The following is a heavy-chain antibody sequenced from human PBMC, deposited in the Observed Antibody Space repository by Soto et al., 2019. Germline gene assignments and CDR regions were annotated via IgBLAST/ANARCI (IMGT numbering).Heavy chain of an antibody. D-gene: IGHD3-3*01. J-gene: IGHJ5*02. CDR3: ARDSVLEGAEWGGQFDP. V-gene: IGHV4-30-4*01. Sequence: QVQLQESCPGLVKPSQTLSLTCTVSGGSISSGDYYWSWIRQPPGKGLEWIGYIYYSGSTYYNPSLKSRVTISVGTSNNQFSLKLSSVTAADTAVYYCARDSVLEGAEWGGQFDPWGQGTLVTVSS. CDR2: IYYSGST. CDR1: GGSISSGDYY.